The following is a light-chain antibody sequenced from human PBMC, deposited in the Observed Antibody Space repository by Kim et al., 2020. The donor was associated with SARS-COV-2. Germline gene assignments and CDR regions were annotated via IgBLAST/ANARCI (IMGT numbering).Light chain of an antibody. CDR1: NVGGHS. CDR3: QVWDTDTDDYV. Sequence: SYELTQPPSVSVAPGQTARITCGGNNVGGHSVHWYQQKPGQAPVLVIYYDSDRPSGIPERFSDSKAATTATLTISSVEAGDEADYYCQVWDTDTDDYVFGAGTKVTVL. J-gene: IGLJ1*01. CDR2: YDS. V-gene: IGLV3-21*01.